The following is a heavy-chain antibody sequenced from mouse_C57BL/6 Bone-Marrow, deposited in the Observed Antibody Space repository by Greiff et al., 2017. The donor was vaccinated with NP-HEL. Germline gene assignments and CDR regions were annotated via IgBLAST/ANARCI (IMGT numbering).Heavy chain of an antibody. CDR1: GYTFTSYG. D-gene: IGHD1-1*01. Sequence: VQLQQSGAELARPGASVKLSCKASGYTFTSYGISWVKQRTGQGLEWIGEIYPRSGNTYYNEKFKGKATLTADKSASTAYMELRSLTSEDSAVYFCARSRFYYYGSSYAMDYWGQGTSVTVSS. V-gene: IGHV1-81*01. CDR2: IYPRSGNT. J-gene: IGHJ4*01. CDR3: ARSRFYYYGSSYAMDY.